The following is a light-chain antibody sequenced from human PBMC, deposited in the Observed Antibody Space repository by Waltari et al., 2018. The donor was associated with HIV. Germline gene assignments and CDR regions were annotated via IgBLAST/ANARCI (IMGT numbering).Light chain of an antibody. CDR2: DNT. V-gene: IGLV1-51*01. CDR1: SSNLGNNF. J-gene: IGLJ3*02. Sequence: QSVLTQPPSVSAASGQKVTISCPGSSSNLGNNFVSWYQQLPGIAPKLLIYDNTKRPSGNPDRFSGSKSGTSATLAITGLQTGDEADYYCGTWDGSLNVWVFGGGTKVTV. CDR3: GTWDGSLNVWV.